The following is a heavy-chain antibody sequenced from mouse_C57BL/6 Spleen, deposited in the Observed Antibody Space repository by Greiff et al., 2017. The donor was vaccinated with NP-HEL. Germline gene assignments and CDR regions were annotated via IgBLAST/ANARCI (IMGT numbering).Heavy chain of an antibody. CDR3: ASSYYSNYDWFAY. CDR2: IWSGGST. Sequence: VQVVESGPGLVQPSQSLSITCTVSGFSLTSYGVHWVRQSPGKGLEWLGVIWSGGSTDYNAAFISRLSISKDNSKSQVFFKMNSLQADDTAIYYCASSYYSNYDWFAYWGQGTLVTVSA. J-gene: IGHJ3*01. CDR1: GFSLTSYG. D-gene: IGHD2-5*01. V-gene: IGHV2-2*01.